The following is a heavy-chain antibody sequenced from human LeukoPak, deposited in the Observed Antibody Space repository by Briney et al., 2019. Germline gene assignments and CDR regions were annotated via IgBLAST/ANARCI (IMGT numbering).Heavy chain of an antibody. CDR2: IRSDGSDK. Sequence: GGSLRLSCVASGFSFGSYGMHWVRQAPGKGLEWVAFIRSDGSDKYYADSVKGRFTISRDNAKNSLYLQMNNLRAEDTAVYYCAREDASSLDYWGQGILVTVSS. D-gene: IGHD6-13*01. V-gene: IGHV3-30*02. CDR3: AREDASSLDY. J-gene: IGHJ4*02. CDR1: GFSFGSYG.